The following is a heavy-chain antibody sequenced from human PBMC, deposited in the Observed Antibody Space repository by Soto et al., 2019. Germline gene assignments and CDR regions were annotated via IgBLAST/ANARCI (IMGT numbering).Heavy chain of an antibody. J-gene: IGHJ6*02. D-gene: IGHD1-26*01. Sequence: QVQLVQSGAEVKKSGASVKVSCKPSGYSFSDYFIQWVRQAPGQGLELVAWINPKTAATNYAKKFQGRVSLTWDTSSTTAYMERTRLRPDDTAVFYCARIKWGLNYYNGMDVWGQGTTVIVSS. V-gene: IGHV1-2*02. CDR2: INPKTAAT. CDR1: GYSFSDYF. CDR3: ARIKWGLNYYNGMDV.